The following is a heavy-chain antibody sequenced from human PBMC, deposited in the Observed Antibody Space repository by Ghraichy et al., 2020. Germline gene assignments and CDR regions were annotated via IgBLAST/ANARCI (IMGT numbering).Heavy chain of an antibody. CDR3: ARDYCSTTTCLDY. CDR1: GFIFSNYG. D-gene: IGHD2-2*01. Sequence: GESLNISCAASGFIFSNYGMHWVHQAPGKGLEWVALIWYDGSKKYYIDSVKGRFTIARDDSENMVYLQMNSLRAEDTAVYYCARDYCSTTTCLDYWGQGTLVTVSS. V-gene: IGHV3-33*01. J-gene: IGHJ4*02. CDR2: IWYDGSKK.